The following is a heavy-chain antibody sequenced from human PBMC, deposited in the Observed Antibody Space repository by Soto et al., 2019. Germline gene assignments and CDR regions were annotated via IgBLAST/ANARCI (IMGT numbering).Heavy chain of an antibody. D-gene: IGHD3-10*01. Sequence: ASVKVSCKASGYIFITYGISWVRQAPGQGLEWMGRISTYNGNTNYAQNLQGRVTMTTETSTSTAYMELRSLRSDDTAVYYCARDFDGSGSYYNDYWGPGTPVTVSS. CDR1: GYIFITYG. CDR2: ISTYNGNT. V-gene: IGHV1-18*01. J-gene: IGHJ4*02. CDR3: ARDFDGSGSYYNDY.